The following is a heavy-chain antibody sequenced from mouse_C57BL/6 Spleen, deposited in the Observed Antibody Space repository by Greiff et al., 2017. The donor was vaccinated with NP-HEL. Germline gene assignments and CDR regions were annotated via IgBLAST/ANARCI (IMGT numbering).Heavy chain of an antibody. CDR2: ISYDGSN. D-gene: IGHD5-1*01. V-gene: IGHV3-6*01. CDR3: AREREYPYYFDY. Sequence: DVQLQESGPGLVKPSQSLSLTCSVTGYSITSGYYWNWIRQFPGNKLEWMGYISYDGSNNYNPSLKNRISITRDTSKNQFFLKLNSVTTEDTATYYCAREREYPYYFDYWGQGTTLTVSS. CDR1: GYSITSGYY. J-gene: IGHJ2*01.